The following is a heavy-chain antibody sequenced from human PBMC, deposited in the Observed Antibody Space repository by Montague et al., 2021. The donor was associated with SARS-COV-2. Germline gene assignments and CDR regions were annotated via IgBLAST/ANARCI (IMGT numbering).Heavy chain of an antibody. Sequence: PALVKPTQTLTLTCTFSDFSLSTSGVGVGWIRQPPGKALEWLALIYWDDDKRYSPSLKSRLTITKDTSKNQVVLTMTNMDPVDTATYSCAHIGTYYDILTGYYNNFFIFDYWGQGTLVTVSS. D-gene: IGHD3-9*01. CDR3: AHIGTYYDILTGYYNNFFIFDY. V-gene: IGHV2-5*02. CDR1: DFSLSTSGVG. J-gene: IGHJ4*02. CDR2: IYWDDDK.